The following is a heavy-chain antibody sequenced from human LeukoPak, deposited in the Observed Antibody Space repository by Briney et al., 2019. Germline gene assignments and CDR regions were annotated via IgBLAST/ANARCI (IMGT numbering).Heavy chain of an antibody. CDR2: INHSGST. J-gene: IGHJ4*02. Sequence: SETLSLTCAVYGGSFRGYYWSWIRQPPGKGLEWIVEINHSGSTNYNPSLKSRVTISVDTSKNQFSLKLSSVTAADTAVYYCASGEYGSGSFDYWGQGTLVTVSS. CDR3: ASGEYGSGSFDY. CDR1: GGSFRGYY. D-gene: IGHD3-10*01. V-gene: IGHV4-34*01.